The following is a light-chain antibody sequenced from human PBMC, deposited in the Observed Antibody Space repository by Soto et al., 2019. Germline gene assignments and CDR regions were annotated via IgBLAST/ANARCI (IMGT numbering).Light chain of an antibody. CDR3: SSYTSSSTLLV. CDR2: DVN. CDR1: SSDVGSYNY. Sequence: QSALTQPASVSGSPGQSITISCTGTSSDVGSYNYVSWFQQHPGKAPKLMVFDVNNRPSGVSNRFSGSKSGNTASLTISGLPAEDEADYYCSSYTSSSTLLVFGSGTKLIVL. J-gene: IGLJ1*01. V-gene: IGLV2-14*03.